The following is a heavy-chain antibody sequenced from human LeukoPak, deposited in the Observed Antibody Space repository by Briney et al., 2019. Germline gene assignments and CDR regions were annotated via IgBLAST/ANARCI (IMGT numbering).Heavy chain of an antibody. CDR3: ALLSGHDAFDI. CDR1: GYTFTGYY. Sequence: GASVKVSCKASGYTFTGYYMHWVRQAPGQGLEWMGRINPNSGGTNYARKFQGRVTMTRDTSISTAYMELSRLRSDDTAVYYCALLSGHDAFDIWGQGTMVTVSS. J-gene: IGHJ3*02. D-gene: IGHD6-25*01. CDR2: INPNSGGT. V-gene: IGHV1-2*06.